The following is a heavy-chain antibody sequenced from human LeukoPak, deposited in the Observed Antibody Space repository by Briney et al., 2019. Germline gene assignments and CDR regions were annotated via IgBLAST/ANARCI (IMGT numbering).Heavy chain of an antibody. V-gene: IGHV1-2*02. J-gene: IGHJ1*01. Sequence: GASGKVSCKASGYTFTGYYMHWVRQAPGQGLEWMGWINPTSGGTNYAQKFQGRVTMTRDTSISTAYMELSRLRSDDTAVYYCARQEYAEYFQHWGQGTLVTVSS. CDR1: GYTFTGYY. CDR2: INPTSGGT. CDR3: ARQEYAEYFQH. D-gene: IGHD2/OR15-2a*01.